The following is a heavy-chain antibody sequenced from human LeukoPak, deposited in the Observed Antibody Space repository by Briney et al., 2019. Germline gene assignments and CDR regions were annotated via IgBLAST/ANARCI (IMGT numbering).Heavy chain of an antibody. CDR1: GYTFTGYY. J-gene: IGHJ6*03. CDR2: INPNSGGT. V-gene: IGHV1-2*02. Sequence: ASVKVSCKASGYTFTGYYMHWVRQARGQGLEWMGWINPNSGGTNYAQKFQGRVTMTRDTSISTAYMELSRLRSDDTAVYYCAREELAYGSGSYGHYYYYYYMDVWGKGTTVTVSS. D-gene: IGHD3-10*01. CDR3: AREELAYGSGSYGHYYYYYYMDV.